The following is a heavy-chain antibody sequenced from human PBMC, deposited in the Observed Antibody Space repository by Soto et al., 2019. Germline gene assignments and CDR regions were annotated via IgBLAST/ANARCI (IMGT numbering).Heavy chain of an antibody. CDR1: GFTFSSYA. D-gene: IGHD4-4*01. CDR3: ARDQDYSNYEGDAFDI. CDR2: ISYDGSNK. V-gene: IGHV3-30-3*01. J-gene: IGHJ3*02. Sequence: GESLKISCAASGFTFSSYAMHWVRQAPGKGLEWVAVISYDGSNKYYADSVKGRFTISRDNSKKTLYLQMNSLRAEDTAVYYCARDQDYSNYEGDAFDIWGQGTMVTVSS.